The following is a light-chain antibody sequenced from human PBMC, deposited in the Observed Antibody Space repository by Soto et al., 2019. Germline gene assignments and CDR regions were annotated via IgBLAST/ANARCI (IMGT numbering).Light chain of an antibody. CDR1: QSVNNF. CDR3: QQYNNWPHT. V-gene: IGKV3-11*01. J-gene: IGKJ2*01. Sequence: EIVLTQSPATLSLSPGERATLSCRASQSVNNFLAWYQQRPGQAPRLLMYEASNRATGVPARFSGSGSGTDFTLTISSLEPEDFAVYYCQQYNNWPHTFGQGTKLEIK. CDR2: EAS.